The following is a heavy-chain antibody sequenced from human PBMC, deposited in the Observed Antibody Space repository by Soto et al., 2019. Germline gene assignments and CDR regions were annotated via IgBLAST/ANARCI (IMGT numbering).Heavy chain of an antibody. CDR3: ARGGFSTNWRDDY. D-gene: IGHD2-2*01. CDR1: AFTFSDYA. CDR2: VWFDGSSK. V-gene: IGHV3-33*01. Sequence: GGSLRLSCAASAFTFSDYAMHWVRRAPGKGLQWVASVWFDGSSKYYADSVMGRFTISRDNSRNTLYLQMNSLRAEDSAIYYCARGGFSTNWRDDYWGQGTPDTVSS. J-gene: IGHJ4*02.